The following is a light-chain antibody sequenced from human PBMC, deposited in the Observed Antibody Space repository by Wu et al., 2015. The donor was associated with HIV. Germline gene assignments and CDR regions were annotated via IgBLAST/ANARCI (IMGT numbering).Light chain of an antibody. J-gene: IGKJ5*01. V-gene: IGKV3-15*01. CDR2: GAS. CDR3: QQRTSWPLT. Sequence: EMVMTQSPATLSVSPGERATLSCRASQSIGNKLAWYQQKPGQAPRLLIYGASTRATGIPARFSGRGSGTDFTLTISSLEPEDFAVYYCQQRTSWPLTFGQGTRLEIK. CDR1: QSIGNK.